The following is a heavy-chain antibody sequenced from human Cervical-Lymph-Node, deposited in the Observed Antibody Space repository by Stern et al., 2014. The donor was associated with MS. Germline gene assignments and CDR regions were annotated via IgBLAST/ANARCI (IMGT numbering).Heavy chain of an antibody. CDR3: AKDSSTGWYYFDS. V-gene: IGHV3-30*18. D-gene: IGHD6-13*01. CDR1: GFTLNSYG. Sequence: QMQLVQSGGGVVPPGRSLRLSCAASGFTLNSYGMHWVRQAPGKGLEWVAVISYDATNIHYAESVKGRFTISRDTSTDTLYLQLNSLRGEDTAVYYCAKDSSTGWYYFDSWGQGTLVTVSS. CDR2: ISYDATNI. J-gene: IGHJ4*02.